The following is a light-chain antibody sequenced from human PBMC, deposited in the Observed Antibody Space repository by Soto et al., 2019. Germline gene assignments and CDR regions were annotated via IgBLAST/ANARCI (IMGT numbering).Light chain of an antibody. J-gene: IGLJ7*01. V-gene: IGLV1-40*01. Sequence: QSVLTQPPSVSGAPGQRVTISCTGTSSNIGAGYDVHWYQQLPGTAPKLLIYGNNNRPSGVPDRFSGSKSGTSASLAITGLQAEDEADYYCQSYDRSLSGGVFGGGTQLPSS. CDR2: GNN. CDR3: QSYDRSLSGGV. CDR1: SSNIGAGYD.